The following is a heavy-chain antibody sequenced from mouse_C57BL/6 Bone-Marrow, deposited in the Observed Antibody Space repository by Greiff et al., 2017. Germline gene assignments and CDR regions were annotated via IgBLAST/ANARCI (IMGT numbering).Heavy chain of an antibody. D-gene: IGHD2-3*01. CDR1: GYTFTDYE. CDR3: TRYYDGRFDY. V-gene: IGHV1-15*01. CDR2: IDPETGGT. J-gene: IGHJ2*01. Sequence: VQLVESGAELVRPGASVTLSCKASGYTFTDYEMHWVKQTPVHGLEWIGAIDPETGGTAYNQKFKGKAILTADKSSSTAYMELRSLTSEDSAVYYCTRYYDGRFDYWGQGTTLTVSS.